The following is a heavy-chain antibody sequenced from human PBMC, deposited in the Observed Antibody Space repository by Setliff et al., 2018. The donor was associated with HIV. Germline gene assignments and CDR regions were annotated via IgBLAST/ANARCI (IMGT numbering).Heavy chain of an antibody. CDR1: GFTFSNSW. CDR2: IKYDGSVT. D-gene: IGHD3-16*01. Sequence: PGGSLRLSCAASGFTFSNSWMVWVRQAPGKGLVWVSRIKYDGSVTHYADSVKGRFTISRDNAKNTVYLQMNSLKAEDTAMYYCGRDIWAFPDCWGQGTLVTVSS. J-gene: IGHJ4*02. V-gene: IGHV3-74*01. CDR3: GRDIWAFPDC.